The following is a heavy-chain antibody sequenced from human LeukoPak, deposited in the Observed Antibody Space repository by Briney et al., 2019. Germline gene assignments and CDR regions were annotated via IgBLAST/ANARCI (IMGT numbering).Heavy chain of an antibody. CDR3: ARAPRGLQFDY. CDR1: GGSISSGSYY. Sequence: SETLSLTCTVSGGSISSGSYYWSWIRQPAGKGLEWIGRIYTSGSTNYNPSLKSRVTISVDTSKNQFSLKLRSVTAADTAVYYSARAPRGLQFDYWGQGTLVTVSS. J-gene: IGHJ4*02. V-gene: IGHV4-61*02. D-gene: IGHD5-24*01. CDR2: IYTSGST.